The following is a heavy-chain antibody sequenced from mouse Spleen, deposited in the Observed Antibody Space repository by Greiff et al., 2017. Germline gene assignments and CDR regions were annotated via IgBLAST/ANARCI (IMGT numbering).Heavy chain of an antibody. CDR3: ARASGSSAMDY. Sequence: EVQGVESGGGLVKPGGSLKLSCAASGFTFSSYAMSWVRQSPEKRLEWVAEISSGGSYTYYPDTVTGRFTISRDNAKNTLYLEMSSLRSEDTAMYYCARASGSSAMDYWGQGTSVTVSS. J-gene: IGHJ4*01. V-gene: IGHV5-9-4*01. CDR2: ISSGGSYT. D-gene: IGHD1-1*01. CDR1: GFTFSSYA.